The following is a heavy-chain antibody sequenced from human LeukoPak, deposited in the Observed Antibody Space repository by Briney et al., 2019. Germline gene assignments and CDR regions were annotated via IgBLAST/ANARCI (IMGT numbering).Heavy chain of an antibody. Sequence: PSETLSLTCTVSGGSISSSSYYWGWIRQPPGKGLEWIGSIYYSGSTYYNPSLKSRVTISVDTSKNQFSLKLSSVTAADTAVYYCAREMGIELNYWGQGTLVTVSS. J-gene: IGHJ4*02. CDR1: GGSISSSSYY. CDR2: IYYSGST. CDR3: AREMGIELNY. D-gene: IGHD7-27*01. V-gene: IGHV4-39*02.